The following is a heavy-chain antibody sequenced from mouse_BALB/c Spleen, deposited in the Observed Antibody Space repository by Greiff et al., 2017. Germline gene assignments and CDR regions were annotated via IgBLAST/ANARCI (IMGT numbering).Heavy chain of an antibody. V-gene: IGHV5-6-2*01. Sequence: EVKLVESGGGLVKLGGSLKLSCAASGFTFSSYYMSWVRQTPEKRLELVAAINSNGGSTYYPDTVKGRFTISRDNAKNTLYLQMSSLKSEDTALYYCARHEVRHYFDYWGQGTTLTVSS. J-gene: IGHJ2*01. CDR3: ARHEVRHYFDY. D-gene: IGHD2-14*01. CDR2: INSNGGST. CDR1: GFTFSSYY.